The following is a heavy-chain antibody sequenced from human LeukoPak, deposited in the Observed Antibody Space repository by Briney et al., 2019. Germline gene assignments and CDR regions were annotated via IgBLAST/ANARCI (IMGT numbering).Heavy chain of an antibody. D-gene: IGHD3-9*01. Sequence: ASVKVSCKASGYTFTSYALHWVRHAPGQRLEWMGWINAGNGNTKYSQKFQGRVTITRDTSASTAYMELSSLRSEDTAVYYCARDPEYYDILTGYYTGVSFDYWGQGTLVTVSS. V-gene: IGHV1-3*01. J-gene: IGHJ4*02. CDR2: INAGNGNT. CDR1: GYTFTSYA. CDR3: ARDPEYYDILTGYYTGVSFDY.